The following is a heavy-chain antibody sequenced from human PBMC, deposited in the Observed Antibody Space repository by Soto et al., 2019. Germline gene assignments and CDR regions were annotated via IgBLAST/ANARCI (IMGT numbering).Heavy chain of an antibody. CDR3: ARSREFDY. CDR2: IFPSGTT. CDR1: GGSLSGATYS. Sequence: SETLSLTCGVSGGSLSGATYSWNWIRQPPGKGLEWIGYIFPSGTTHYNPSLKSRVTISIDVSKNQFSLTLRSFTAEDTAVYYCARSREFDYWSQGTLVTVSS. V-gene: IGHV4-30-2*01. J-gene: IGHJ4*02.